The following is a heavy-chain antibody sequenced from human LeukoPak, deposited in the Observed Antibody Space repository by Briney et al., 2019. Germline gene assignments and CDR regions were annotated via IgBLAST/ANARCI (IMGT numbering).Heavy chain of an antibody. CDR2: ISGSSSYI. CDR3: ARDRYSSSSLYYFDY. J-gene: IGHJ4*02. CDR1: GFTFSSYS. Sequence: GGSLRLSCAASGFTFSSYSMNWVRQAPGKGLEWVSSISGSSSYIYYADSVKGRFTISRDNAKNSLYLQMNSLRAEDTAVYYCARDRYSSSSLYYFDYWGQGTLVTVSS. V-gene: IGHV3-21*01. D-gene: IGHD6-6*01.